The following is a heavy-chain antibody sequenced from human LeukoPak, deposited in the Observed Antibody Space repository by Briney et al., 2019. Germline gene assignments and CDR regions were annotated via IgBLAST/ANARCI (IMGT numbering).Heavy chain of an antibody. CDR2: IIPIFGTA. D-gene: IGHD1-7*01. J-gene: IGHJ6*03. CDR1: GGTFSSYA. CDR3: ARGKRLELRKDYHMDV. V-gene: IGHV1-69*05. Sequence: ASVKVSCKASGGTFSSYAISWVRQAPGQGLEWMGRIIPIFGTANYAQKFQGRVTITTDESTSTAYMELSSLRSEDTAVYYCARGKRLELRKDYHMDVWGKGTTVTVSS.